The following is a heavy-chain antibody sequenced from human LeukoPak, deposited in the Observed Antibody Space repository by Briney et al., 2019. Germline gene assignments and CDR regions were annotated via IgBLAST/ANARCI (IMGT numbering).Heavy chain of an antibody. D-gene: IGHD5-24*01. Sequence: GASVKVSCKASGYTFTGYYMHWVRQAPGQGLEWMGWINPNSGGTNYAQKFQGRVTMTRDTSISTAYMELSRLRSDDTAVYYCARVRWLQFPYFDYWGQGTLVTVSS. CDR2: INPNSGGT. CDR1: GYTFTGYY. V-gene: IGHV1-2*02. J-gene: IGHJ4*02. CDR3: ARVRWLQFPYFDY.